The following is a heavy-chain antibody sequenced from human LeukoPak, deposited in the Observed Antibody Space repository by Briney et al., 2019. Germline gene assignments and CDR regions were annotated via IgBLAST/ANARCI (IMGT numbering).Heavy chain of an antibody. CDR1: AASISNHY. CDR3: ARGSNWFDP. J-gene: IGHJ5*02. CDR2: IYYSGTN. V-gene: IGHV4-59*11. Sequence: SETVSLTCTVSAASISNHYWSWIRLSPGKGLEWIGYIYYSGTNNYNPSLKSRVTISKDPSKNQISLKLTSVTHADTAVYYCARGSNWFDPWGQGILVTVSS. D-gene: IGHD6-6*01.